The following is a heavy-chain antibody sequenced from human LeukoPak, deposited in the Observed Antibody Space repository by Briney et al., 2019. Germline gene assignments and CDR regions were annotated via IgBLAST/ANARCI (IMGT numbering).Heavy chain of an antibody. J-gene: IGHJ3*02. Sequence: GGSLRLSCAASRFTLSRYRMHWVRRAPGKGLEWVSSISSSGSHINYADSVKDRFTISRDNAKNSLYLQMYSLRAEDTAVYDCARELGRGDASGLDAFYIWGQGTMVT. CDR3: ARELGRGDASGLDAFYI. CDR2: ISSSGSHI. D-gene: IGHD6-19*01. V-gene: IGHV3-21*06. CDR1: RFTLSRYR.